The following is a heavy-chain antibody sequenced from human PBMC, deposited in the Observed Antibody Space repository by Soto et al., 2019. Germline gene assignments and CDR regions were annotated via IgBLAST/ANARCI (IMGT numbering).Heavy chain of an antibody. J-gene: IGHJ6*02. D-gene: IGHD2-21*01. Sequence: EVQLVESGGGLVQPGGSLRLSCAASGFTFSSYAMHWVRQAPGKGLEYVSAITSNGGNTDYASSVKGRFTISRDNSKNTRYLQMGSMRVEDMAVYYCARRIPFGYGMDVWGQGTTVTVSS. CDR2: ITSNGGNT. V-gene: IGHV3-64*01. CDR1: GFTFSSYA. CDR3: ARRIPFGYGMDV.